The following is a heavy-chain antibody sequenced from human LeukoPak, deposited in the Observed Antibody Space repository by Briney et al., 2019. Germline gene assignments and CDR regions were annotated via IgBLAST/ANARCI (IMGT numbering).Heavy chain of an antibody. V-gene: IGHV3-53*01. D-gene: IGHD4-11*01. Sequence: PGGSLRLSCAASGFTVSNNYMSWVRQAPGKGLEWVSVIYSGGSTYYADSVKGRFTISRDNSKNTLYLQMNSLRAEDTAVYYCARGRDTVSLTPSENSYSYYYMDVWGKGTTVTVSS. CDR3: ARGRDTVSLTPSENSYSYYYMDV. J-gene: IGHJ6*03. CDR2: IYSGGST. CDR1: GFTVSNNY.